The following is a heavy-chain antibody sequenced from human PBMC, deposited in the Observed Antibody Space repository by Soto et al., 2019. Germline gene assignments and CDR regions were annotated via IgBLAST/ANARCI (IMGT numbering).Heavy chain of an antibody. CDR3: ARDLGYCRSGTCYREWFEP. Sequence: QVQLVQSGAEVKKPGASVNVSCKASGYTFTTQGISWVRQVPGQGLEWMGWVRGDNGHTNYAQSLQGRVTMTTDTSTNTAYMELRSLRSDDTAVYYCARDLGYCRSGTCYREWFEPGGQGTLVTVSS. CDR1: GYTFTTQG. J-gene: IGHJ5*02. CDR2: VRGDNGHT. D-gene: IGHD2-15*01. V-gene: IGHV1-18*01.